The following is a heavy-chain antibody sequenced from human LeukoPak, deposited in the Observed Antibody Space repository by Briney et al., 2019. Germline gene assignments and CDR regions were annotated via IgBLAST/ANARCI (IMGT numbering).Heavy chain of an antibody. CDR2: ISSSGSPI. J-gene: IGHJ5*02. Sequence: GGSLRLSCAASGFTFSDYYMSWIRQAPGKGLEWVSYISSSGSPIYYADSVKGRFTISRDNAKNSLYLQMNSLGAEDTAVYYCARVGEKGWFDPWGQGTLVTVSS. CDR1: GFTFSDYY. D-gene: IGHD2-21*01. V-gene: IGHV3-11*01. CDR3: ARVGEKGWFDP.